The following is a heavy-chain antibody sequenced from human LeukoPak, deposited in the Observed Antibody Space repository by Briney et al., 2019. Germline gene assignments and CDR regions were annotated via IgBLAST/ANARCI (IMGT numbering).Heavy chain of an antibody. V-gene: IGHV1-2*02. CDR1: GYTFTGYY. D-gene: IGHD3-10*01. Sequence: ASVKVSCKASGYTFTGYYMHWVRQAPGQGLEWMGWINPNSGGTNYAQKFQGRVTMTRDTSISTAYMELSRLRSDDTAVYYCARVMVRGALWLDPWGQGTLVTVSS. CDR3: ARVMVRGALWLDP. J-gene: IGHJ5*02. CDR2: INPNSGGT.